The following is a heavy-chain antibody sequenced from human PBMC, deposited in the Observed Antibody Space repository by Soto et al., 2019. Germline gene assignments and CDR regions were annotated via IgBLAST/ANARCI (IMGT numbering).Heavy chain of an antibody. J-gene: IGHJ4*02. D-gene: IGHD6-19*01. CDR3: ARGASSGWYSGY. CDR2: MNPNSGNT. CDR1: GYTFTSYD. Sequence: ASVKVSCKASGYTFTSYDINWVRQATGQGLEWMGWMNPNSGNTGYAQKFQGRVTMTRNTSMSTAYMELRSLRSDDTAVYYCARGASSGWYSGYWGQGTLVTVSS. V-gene: IGHV1-8*01.